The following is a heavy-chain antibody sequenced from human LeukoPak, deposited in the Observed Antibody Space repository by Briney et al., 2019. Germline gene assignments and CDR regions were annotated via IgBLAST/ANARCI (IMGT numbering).Heavy chain of an antibody. V-gene: IGHV4-59*01. CDR1: GDSTSSYY. J-gene: IGHJ4*02. CDR2: IYYTGST. Sequence: SETLSLTCIVSGDSTSSYYWSWIRQPPGKGLEWIGYIYYTGSTNYNTSLKSRVTISVDTSKNQFSLKLSSVTAADTAAYYCARGPSSGTGSTSIDYWGQGTLVTVSS. CDR3: ARGPSSGTGSTSIDY. D-gene: IGHD1-7*01.